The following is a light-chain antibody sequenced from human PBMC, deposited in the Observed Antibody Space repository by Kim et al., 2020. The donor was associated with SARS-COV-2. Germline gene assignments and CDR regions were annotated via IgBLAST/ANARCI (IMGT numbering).Light chain of an antibody. V-gene: IGKV3-20*01. Sequence: SPGERATLSCRASQSVSSSYFAWYQQRPGQAPRLLIYGASSRATGIPDRFSGSGSGTDLTLTISRLEPEDFAVYYCQQGGSSSWTFGQGTKVDIK. CDR2: GAS. CDR3: QQGGSSSWT. CDR1: QSVSSSY. J-gene: IGKJ1*01.